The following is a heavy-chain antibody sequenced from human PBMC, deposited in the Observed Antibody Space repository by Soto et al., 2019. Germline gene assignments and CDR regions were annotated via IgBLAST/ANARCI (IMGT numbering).Heavy chain of an antibody. CDR1: GGTFSSYA. V-gene: IGHV1-69*12. D-gene: IGHD3-10*01. Sequence: QVQLVQSGAEVKKPGSSVKVSCKASGGTFSSYAISWVRQAPGQGLEWMGGIIPIFGTANYAQKFQGRVTITADESTSTAYMELSSLRSEDTVVYYCARDRHYYGSGSYYSIDYWGQGTLVTVSS. CDR2: IIPIFGTA. J-gene: IGHJ4*02. CDR3: ARDRHYYGSGSYYSIDY.